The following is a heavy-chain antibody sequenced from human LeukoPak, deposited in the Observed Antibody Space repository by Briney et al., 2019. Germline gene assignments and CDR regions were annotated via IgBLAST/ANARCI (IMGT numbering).Heavy chain of an antibody. CDR1: GYTFTSYY. D-gene: IGHD3-3*01. CDR2: INPSGGST. Sequence: ASVKVSCKASGYTFTSYYMHWVRQAPGQGLEWMGIINPSGGSTSYAQKFQGRVTMTRDTSTSTVYMELSSLRSEDTAVYYCARMAVFGVATYGMDVWGLGTTVTVSS. CDR3: ARMAVFGVATYGMDV. V-gene: IGHV1-46*01. J-gene: IGHJ6*02.